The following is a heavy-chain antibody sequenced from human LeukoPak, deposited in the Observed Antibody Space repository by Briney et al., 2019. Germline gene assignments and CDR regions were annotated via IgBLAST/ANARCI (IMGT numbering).Heavy chain of an antibody. CDR3: ASRSWEYYFDY. CDR2: IYYSGST. V-gene: IGHV4-59*08. Sequence: SETLSLTCTVSGGSISSYYWSWLRQPPGKGLEWIGYIYYSGSTNYNPSLKSRVTISVDTSKNQFSLKLSSVTAADTAVYYCASRSWEYYFDYWGQGTLVTVSS. CDR1: GGSISSYY. J-gene: IGHJ4*02. D-gene: IGHD1-26*01.